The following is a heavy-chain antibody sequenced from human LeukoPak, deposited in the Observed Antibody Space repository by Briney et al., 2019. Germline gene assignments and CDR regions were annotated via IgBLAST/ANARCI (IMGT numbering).Heavy chain of an antibody. Sequence: GRSLRLSCAASGFTFGSYGMHWVRRAPAKELEGVTVIWYDGSEKYYVDSVKGRFTISRDNSKNTLYLQMNSLRAEDTAVYYCARESRPRGSWYRGNFDYWGQGTLVSVSS. CDR3: ARESRPRGSWYRGNFDY. CDR2: IWYDGSEK. J-gene: IGHJ4*02. CDR1: GFTFGSYG. D-gene: IGHD6-13*01. V-gene: IGHV3-33*01.